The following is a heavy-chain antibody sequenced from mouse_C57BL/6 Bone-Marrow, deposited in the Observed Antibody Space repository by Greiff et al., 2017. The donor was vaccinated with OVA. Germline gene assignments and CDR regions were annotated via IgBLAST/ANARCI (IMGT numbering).Heavy chain of an antibody. V-gene: IGHV5-6*02. D-gene: IGHD2-4*01. J-gene: IGHJ1*03. CDR1: GFTFSSYG. Sequence: EVKLVESGGDLVKPGGSLKLSCAASGFTFSSYGMSWVRQTPDKRLEWVATISSGGSYTYYPDSVKGRFTISRDNAKNTLYLQMSSLKSEDTAMYYCARLPIHYDYDDGWYFDVWGTGTTVTVSS. CDR3: ARLPIHYDYDDGWYFDV. CDR2: ISSGGSYT.